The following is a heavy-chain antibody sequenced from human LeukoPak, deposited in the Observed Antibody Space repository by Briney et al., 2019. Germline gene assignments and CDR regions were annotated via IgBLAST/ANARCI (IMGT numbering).Heavy chain of an antibody. V-gene: IGHV3-21*01. CDR3: ASYTINGNFRLWY. Sequence: GGSLRLSCAASGFTFSDYSMNWVRQAPGKGLEWVSSISSSSSYIYYADSVKGRFTISRDNAKNSLYLQMNSLRAEDTAVYYCASYTINGNFRLWYWGQGTLVTVSS. J-gene: IGHJ4*02. CDR2: ISSSSSYI. D-gene: IGHD4-23*01. CDR1: GFTFSDYS.